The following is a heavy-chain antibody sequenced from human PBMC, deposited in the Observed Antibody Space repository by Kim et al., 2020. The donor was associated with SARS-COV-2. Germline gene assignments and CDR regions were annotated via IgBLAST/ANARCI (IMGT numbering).Heavy chain of an antibody. CDR3: AREYCGGDCYRMLGYYYRMDV. CDR1: GGSISSSSYY. J-gene: IGHJ6*02. D-gene: IGHD2-21*01. V-gene: IGHV4-39*02. CDR2: IYYSGST. Sequence: SETLSLTCTVSGGSISSSSYYWGWIRQPPGKGLEWIGSIYYSGSTYYNPSLKSRVTISVDTSKNQFSLKLSSVTAADTAVYYCAREYCGGDCYRMLGYYYRMDVWGQGTTVTVSS.